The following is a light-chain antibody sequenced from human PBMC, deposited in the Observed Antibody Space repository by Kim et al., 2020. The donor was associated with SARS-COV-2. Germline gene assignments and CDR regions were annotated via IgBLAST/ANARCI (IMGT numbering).Light chain of an antibody. CDR1: SGHSSYA. CDR2: VNCDGSH. Sequence: ASVKLTCTLNSGHSSYAIAWHQQQPEKGPRYLMKVNCDGSHSKGDGIPDRFSGSSAGAERYLTISSLQSEDEADYCCQTWGTGIRVFGGGTKVTVL. V-gene: IGLV4-69*01. J-gene: IGLJ3*02. CDR3: QTWGTGIRV.